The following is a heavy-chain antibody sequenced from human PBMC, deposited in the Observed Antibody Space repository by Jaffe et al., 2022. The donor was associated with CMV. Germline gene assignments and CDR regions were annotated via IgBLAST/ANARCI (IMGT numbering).Heavy chain of an antibody. CDR2: IWYDGSNK. V-gene: IGHV3-33*08. D-gene: IGHD1-1*01. CDR3: TRDLFANDRYFDL. CDR1: GFPFSTYG. Sequence: QVQVVESGGGVVQPGRSLRLSCAASGFPFSTYGMHWVRQAPGKGLEWVAVIWYDGSNKYYADSVKGRFIISRDNSKNIMYLQMNSLRAEDTALYYCTRDLFANDRYFDLWGRGTLVTVSS. J-gene: IGHJ2*01.